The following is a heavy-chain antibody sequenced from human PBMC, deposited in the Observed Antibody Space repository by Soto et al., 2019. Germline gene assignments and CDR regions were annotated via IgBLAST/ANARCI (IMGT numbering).Heavy chain of an antibody. V-gene: IGHV3-7*01. CDR1: GFTFSSYW. J-gene: IGHJ4*02. CDR3: ARESNAHFDY. D-gene: IGHD7-27*01. Sequence: EVQLVESGGGLVQPGGSLRLSCAVSGFTFSSYWMSWVRQAPGRGLEWVATIEHDGSEKFYVDSVKGRVTISRDNSKNELYLQMNSLRAEDRAVYYCARESNAHFDYWGQGTMVTVSS. CDR2: IEHDGSEK.